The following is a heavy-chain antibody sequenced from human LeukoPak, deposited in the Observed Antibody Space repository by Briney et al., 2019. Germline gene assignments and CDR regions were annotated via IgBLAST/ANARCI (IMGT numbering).Heavy chain of an antibody. Sequence: PSETLSLPCAVSGYSISSGYYWGWIRQPPGKGLEWIGSIYHSGSTYYNPSLKSRVTISVDTSKNQFSLKLSSVTAADTAVYYCARVQVLLWFGEVPRTFDIWGQGTMVTVSS. J-gene: IGHJ3*02. CDR2: IYHSGST. CDR1: GYSISSGYY. V-gene: IGHV4-38-2*01. D-gene: IGHD3-10*01. CDR3: ARVQVLLWFGEVPRTFDI.